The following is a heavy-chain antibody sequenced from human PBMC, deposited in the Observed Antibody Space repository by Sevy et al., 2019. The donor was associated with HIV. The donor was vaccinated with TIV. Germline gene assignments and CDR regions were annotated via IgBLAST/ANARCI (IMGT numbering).Heavy chain of an antibody. CDR1: GYSINSGYY. CDR2: IYHSGST. V-gene: IGHV4-38-2*01. J-gene: IGHJ4*02. Sequence: SETLSLTCVVSGYSINSGYYWGWVRQPPGKGLEWIGIIYHSGSTYYNPSLESRVTLSLDTSKNQFSLQLSSVTTADTAIYFCAGPILTYNSGWSYYDYWGQGTVVTVSS. D-gene: IGHD6-19*01. CDR3: AGPILTYNSGWSYYDY.